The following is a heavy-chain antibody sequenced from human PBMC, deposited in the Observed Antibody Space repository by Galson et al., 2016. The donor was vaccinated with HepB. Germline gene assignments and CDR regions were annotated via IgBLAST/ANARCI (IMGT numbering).Heavy chain of an antibody. V-gene: IGHV4-4*02. Sequence: SLRLSCAASEVTFRSYSMSWVRQAPGKGLEWIGEISQSGTTHYNPSLRSRVTISVDESKNQFSLKLVSVTVADTAVYYCTRDPFRRSYYYYGLDVWGQGTTVTVSS. CDR1: EVTFRSYSM. J-gene: IGHJ6*02. CDR2: ISQSGTT. CDR3: TRDPFRRSYYYYGLDV.